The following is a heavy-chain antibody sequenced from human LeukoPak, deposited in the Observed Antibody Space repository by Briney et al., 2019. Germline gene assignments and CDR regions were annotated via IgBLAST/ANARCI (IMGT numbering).Heavy chain of an antibody. D-gene: IGHD3-9*01. CDR2: MYHRGHT. V-gene: IGHV4-30-2*01. Sequence: SETLSLTCAVSGGSITSGGYSWSWLRQPPGKALEWIGYMYHRGHTYYNPSLKSRVTISLDSSKNQFSLKLNSVTAADTAVYYCARSRGVTGYTIRYFDLWGRGALVTVSS. CDR3: ARSRGVTGYTIRYFDL. CDR1: GGSITSGGYS. J-gene: IGHJ2*01.